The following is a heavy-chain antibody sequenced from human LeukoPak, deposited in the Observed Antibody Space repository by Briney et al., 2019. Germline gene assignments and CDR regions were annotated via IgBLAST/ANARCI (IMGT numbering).Heavy chain of an antibody. D-gene: IGHD3-16*01. CDR3: ARDLLSLPNKYFDS. J-gene: IGHJ4*02. Sequence: GGSLRLSCAASGFSFSNYGMHWVRQAPGKGLEWVAYIRYDGSQKYYGDSVKGRFTISRDNSKNTVYLQMNSLRDEDKTVYYCARDLLSLPNKYFDSWGREPLVTVSS. CDR2: IRYDGSQK. CDR1: GFSFSNYG. V-gene: IGHV3-30*02.